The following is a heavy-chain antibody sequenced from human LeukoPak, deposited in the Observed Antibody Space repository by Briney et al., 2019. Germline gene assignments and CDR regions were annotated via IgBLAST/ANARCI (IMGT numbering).Heavy chain of an antibody. J-gene: IGHJ6*02. Sequence: SETLSLTCTVSGGSISSSSYYWGWIRQPPGKGLEWIGSIYYSGSTYYNPSLKSRVTISVDTSKNQFSLKLSSVTAADTAVYYCARDSPYDFWSGYSPPGMDVWGQGTTVTVSS. CDR1: GGSISSSSYY. V-gene: IGHV4-39*07. D-gene: IGHD3-3*01. CDR2: IYYSGST. CDR3: ARDSPYDFWSGYSPPGMDV.